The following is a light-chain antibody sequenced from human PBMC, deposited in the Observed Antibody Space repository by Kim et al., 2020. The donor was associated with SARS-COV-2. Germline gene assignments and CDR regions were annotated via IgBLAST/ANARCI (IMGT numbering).Light chain of an antibody. CDR2: AAS. Sequence: ASIGDRVTITCRASQDIANSLAWYQQRPGKVPQVLIYAASTLQSGVPSRFSGSGSGTEFTLTIDSLQTEDVATYYCQKYNSAPWTFGPGTKVDIK. V-gene: IGKV1-27*01. CDR3: QKYNSAPWT. CDR1: QDIANS. J-gene: IGKJ1*01.